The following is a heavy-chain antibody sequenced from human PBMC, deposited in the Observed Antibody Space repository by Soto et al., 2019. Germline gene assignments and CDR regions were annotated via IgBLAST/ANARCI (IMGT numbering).Heavy chain of an antibody. CDR2: ISGSGGST. CDR3: AKQRRLDYDYVMDV. V-gene: IGHV3-23*01. Sequence: EVQLLESGGGLVQPGGSLRLSCAASGFTFRSNAMSWVRQAPGKGLEWVSAISGSGGSTYYADSVKGRFTISRDNSKNRLYQQMNSLRAVDTAVYYCAKQRRLDYDYVMDVWGQGTTVTVSS. CDR1: GFTFRSNA. J-gene: IGHJ6*02.